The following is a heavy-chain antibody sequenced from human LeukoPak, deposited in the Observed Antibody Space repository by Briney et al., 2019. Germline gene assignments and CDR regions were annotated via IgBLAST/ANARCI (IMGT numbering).Heavy chain of an antibody. CDR3: ARYRITMVRGATSYGMDV. V-gene: IGHV1-2*02. CDR1: GYTFTGYY. Sequence: ASVKVSCKASGYTFTGYYMHWVRQAPGQGLEWMGWIHPNSGGTNYAQKFQGRVTMTRDTSISTAYMELSRLRSDDTAVYYCARYRITMVRGATSYGMDVWGQGTTVTVSS. J-gene: IGHJ6*02. CDR2: IHPNSGGT. D-gene: IGHD3-10*01.